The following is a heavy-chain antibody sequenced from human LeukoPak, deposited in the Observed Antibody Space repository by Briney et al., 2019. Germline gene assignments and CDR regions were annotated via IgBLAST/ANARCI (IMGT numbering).Heavy chain of an antibody. V-gene: IGHV5-51*01. D-gene: IGHD2-2*01. CDR3: ARHGCSSTNCFDYGMDV. CDR2: IYPGDSDP. Sequence: GESLKISCKGSGYSFTSYWIGWVRQMPGKGLEWMGIIYPGDSDPRYSPSFQGQVTISADKSITTAYLQWSSLKASDTAMYYCARHGCSSTNCFDYGMDVWGQGTTVTVSS. J-gene: IGHJ6*02. CDR1: GYSFTSYW.